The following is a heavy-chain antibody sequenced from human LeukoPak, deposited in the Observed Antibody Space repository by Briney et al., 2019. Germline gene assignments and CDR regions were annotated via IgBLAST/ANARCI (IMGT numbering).Heavy chain of an antibody. CDR2: ISGSGGST. CDR1: GFTFNNFA. J-gene: IGHJ4*02. D-gene: IGHD2-21*02. CDR3: AKDWELVVTAPRGVYFDY. V-gene: IGHV3-23*01. Sequence: PGGSLRLSCAASGFTFNNFAMSWVRQAPGKGLEWVSAISGSGGSTYYADSVKGRFTISRDNSKNTLYLQMNSLRAEDTAVYYCAKDWELVVTAPRGVYFDYRGQGTLVTVSS.